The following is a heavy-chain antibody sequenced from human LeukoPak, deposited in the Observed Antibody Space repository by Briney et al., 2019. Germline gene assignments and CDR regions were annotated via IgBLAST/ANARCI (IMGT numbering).Heavy chain of an antibody. CDR3: ARGHYQLS. CDR2: IDNAGSIT. J-gene: IGHJ5*02. D-gene: IGHD2-2*01. V-gene: IGHV3-74*03. CDR1: GFTFSNYW. Sequence: GGSLRLSCAASGFTFSNYWIHWVRQAPGKGLVWVSRIDNAGSITTYADSVKGRFTISRDNAENTLYLQMNSLRVEDTAVYYCARGHYQLSWGQGILVTVSS.